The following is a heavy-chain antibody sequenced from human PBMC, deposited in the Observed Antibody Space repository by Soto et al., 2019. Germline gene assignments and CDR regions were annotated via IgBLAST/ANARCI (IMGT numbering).Heavy chain of an antibody. CDR2: ISPYNGDT. CDR1: GYTFTRYG. CDR3: ARVTVPGDYWYFDL. D-gene: IGHD3-10*01. V-gene: IGHV1-18*01. Sequence: QVQLVQSGAEVKKPGASVKVSCKASGYTFTRYGISWVQQAPGQGLEWMGWISPYNGDTRYAQILQGRVTMTTDTSTSTAYMELRSLRFDDTALYYCARVTVPGDYWYFDLWGRGTLITVSS. J-gene: IGHJ2*01.